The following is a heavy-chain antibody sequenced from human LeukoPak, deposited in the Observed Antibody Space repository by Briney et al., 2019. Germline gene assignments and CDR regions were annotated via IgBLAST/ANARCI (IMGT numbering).Heavy chain of an antibody. CDR3: ATRTYSTSSSLFAY. Sequence: GASVKVSCKASGYTFTSYGISWVRQAPGQGLEWMAWISAYNGNTNYAQNLQGRFTMTTDTSTSTAYMEVRSLRSDDTAFYYCATRTYSTSSSLFAYWGQGTLVTVSS. CDR1: GYTFTSYG. CDR2: ISAYNGNT. J-gene: IGHJ4*02. V-gene: IGHV1-18*01. D-gene: IGHD6-6*01.